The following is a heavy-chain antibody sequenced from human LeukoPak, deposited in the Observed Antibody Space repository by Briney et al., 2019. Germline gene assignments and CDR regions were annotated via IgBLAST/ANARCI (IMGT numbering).Heavy chain of an antibody. CDR3: ARAPYGSWSYYTTTFDP. D-gene: IGHD3-10*01. V-gene: IGHV1-46*01. CDR1: GDTVTGFS. Sequence: ASVKVSCKVSGDTVTGFSIHWVRQAPGHGLEWMGTINPSGGSTSYAQKFQGRVTMTRDTSTSTVYMELSSLRSEDTAVYYCARAPYGSWSYYTTTFDPWGQGTPVTVSS. J-gene: IGHJ5*02. CDR2: INPSGGST.